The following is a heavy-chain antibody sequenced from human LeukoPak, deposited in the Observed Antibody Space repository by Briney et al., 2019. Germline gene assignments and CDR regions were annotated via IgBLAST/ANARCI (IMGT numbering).Heavy chain of an antibody. CDR3: ANGGDYFDY. J-gene: IGHJ4*02. D-gene: IGHD3-16*01. CDR2: ISGSGGST. CDR1: GFTFSSYA. Sequence: GGSPRLSCAASGFTFSSYAMSWVRQAPGKGLEWVSAISGSGGSTYYADSVKGRFTISRDNSKNTLYLQMNSLRAEDTAVHYCANGGDYFDYWGQGTLVTVSS. V-gene: IGHV3-23*01.